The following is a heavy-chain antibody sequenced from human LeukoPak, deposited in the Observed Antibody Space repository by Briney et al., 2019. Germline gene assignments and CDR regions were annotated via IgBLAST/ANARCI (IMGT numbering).Heavy chain of an antibody. CDR1: GFTFSSYW. Sequence: AGGSLRLSCAASGFTFSSYWMSWVRLAPGKGLEWVANIKQHGSEKYYADSVKGRFTISRDNAKNSLYLQMNSLRAEDTAVYYCASAIPADYFDYWGQGTLVTVSS. D-gene: IGHD2-2*02. CDR2: IKQHGSEK. J-gene: IGHJ4*02. V-gene: IGHV3-7*01. CDR3: ASAIPADYFDY.